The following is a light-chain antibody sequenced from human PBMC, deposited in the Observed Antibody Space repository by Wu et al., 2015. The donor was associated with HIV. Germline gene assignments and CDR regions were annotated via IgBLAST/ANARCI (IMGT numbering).Light chain of an antibody. CDR3: QHYGTPPTWT. V-gene: IGKV3-20*01. CDR2: GAS. J-gene: IGKJ1*01. Sequence: EIVLTQSPGTLSLSPGERATLSCRASQSVSSSYLAWYQQKPGQSPRLLIYGASSRATGIPDRFSGSGSGTDFTLTISRLEPEDFAVYYCQHYGTPPTWTFGQGTKVEIK. CDR1: QSVSSSY.